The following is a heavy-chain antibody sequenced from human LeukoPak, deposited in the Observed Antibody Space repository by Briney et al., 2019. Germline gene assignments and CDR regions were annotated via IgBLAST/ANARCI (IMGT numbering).Heavy chain of an antibody. CDR2: INPNSGGT. D-gene: IGHD5-24*01. CDR3: ARGCGEMATI. CDR1: VYTFTGYY. Sequence: GASVKVSCKASVYTFTGYYMHWVRQAPGQGLEWMGWINPNSGGTNYAQKFQGRVTMTRDTSISTAYMELSSLRSDDTAVYYCARGCGEMATIWGQGTLVTVSS. V-gene: IGHV1-2*02. J-gene: IGHJ4*02.